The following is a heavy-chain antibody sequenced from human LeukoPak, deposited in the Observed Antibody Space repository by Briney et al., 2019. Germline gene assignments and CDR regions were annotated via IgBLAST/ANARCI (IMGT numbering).Heavy chain of an antibody. CDR2: IYYSGST. Sequence: SETLSLTCTVSGGSISSYYWSWLRQPPGKGLEWLGYIYYSGSTNYNPSLKSRVTISVDTSKNQFSLKLSSVTAADTAVYYCARDGAGAFDIWGQGTMVTVSS. CDR1: GGSISSYY. V-gene: IGHV4-59*01. D-gene: IGHD1-14*01. CDR3: ARDGAGAFDI. J-gene: IGHJ3*02.